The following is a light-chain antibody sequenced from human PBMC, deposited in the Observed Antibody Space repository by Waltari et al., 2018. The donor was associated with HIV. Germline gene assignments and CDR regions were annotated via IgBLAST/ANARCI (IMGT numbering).Light chain of an antibody. Sequence: QSALTQPASVSESPGQSITISCTGTSSAAGAYNFVSWYQQHPGKVPELIIFEVSNRPSGISGRFSGSKSGNTASLTISGLRAEDEADYYCSSFTRRNNVIFGGGTKLTVL. CDR2: EVS. CDR1: SSAAGAYNF. J-gene: IGLJ2*01. V-gene: IGLV2-14*01. CDR3: SSFTRRNNVI.